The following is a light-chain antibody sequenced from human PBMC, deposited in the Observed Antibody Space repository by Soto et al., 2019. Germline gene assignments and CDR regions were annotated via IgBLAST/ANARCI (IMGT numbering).Light chain of an antibody. CDR2: EVN. Sequence: QSALTQPASVSGSPGQSITISCTGTSSDVGIYNLVSWYQQYPGKAPKLMIYEVNKRPSGVPNRFSGSKSGNAASLTISGLQTDDEAYYYCCSYAGSNTGVFGGGTKLTVL. J-gene: IGLJ2*01. CDR3: CSYAGSNTGV. V-gene: IGLV2-23*02. CDR1: SSDVGIYNL.